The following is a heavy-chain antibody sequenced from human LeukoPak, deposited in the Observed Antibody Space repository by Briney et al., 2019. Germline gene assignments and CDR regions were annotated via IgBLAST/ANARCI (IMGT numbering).Heavy chain of an antibody. CDR2: INWNGGST. CDR3: ARAGRKKYCSSTSCPGYYYYMDV. V-gene: IGHV3-20*04. CDR1: GFTFDDYG. J-gene: IGHJ6*03. D-gene: IGHD2-2*01. Sequence: GGSLRLSCAASGFTFDDYGMSWVRQAPGKGLEWVSGINWNGGSTGYADSVKGRFTISRDNAKNSLYLQMNSLRAEDTALYYCARAGRKKYCSSTSCPGYYYYMDVWGKGTTVTVSS.